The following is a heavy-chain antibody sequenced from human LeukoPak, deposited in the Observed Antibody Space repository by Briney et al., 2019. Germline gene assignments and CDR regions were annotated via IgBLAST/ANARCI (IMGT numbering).Heavy chain of an antibody. Sequence: PSQTLSLSCAISGDSVSRNRAACNWIRQSPSRGIEWLGRTYNRTKWYNDYQVSVKSRITINTDTCNNQCSLQQNSVTPEDTAGYYWARDLRLAFDDWGQGILVTVSS. CDR2: TYNRTKWYN. CDR3: ARDLRLAFDD. CDR1: GDSVSRNRAA. J-gene: IGHJ4*02. V-gene: IGHV6-1*01. D-gene: IGHD5-12*01.